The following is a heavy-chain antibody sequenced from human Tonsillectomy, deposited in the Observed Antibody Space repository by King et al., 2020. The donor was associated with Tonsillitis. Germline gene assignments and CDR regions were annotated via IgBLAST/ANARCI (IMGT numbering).Heavy chain of an antibody. Sequence: DVQLVESGGGLAQPGGSLRLSCVASGFTFTMYSMNWVRQAPGKGLEWVSYISSSSGTIYYADSVKGRFTISRDNAKNSLYLQMNSLRAEDTAVYYCARDGVWESGSYYFDYWGQGTPVTVSS. D-gene: IGHD1-26*01. CDR1: GFTFTMYS. CDR3: ARDGVWESGSYYFDY. V-gene: IGHV3-48*01. CDR2: ISSSSGTI. J-gene: IGHJ4*02.